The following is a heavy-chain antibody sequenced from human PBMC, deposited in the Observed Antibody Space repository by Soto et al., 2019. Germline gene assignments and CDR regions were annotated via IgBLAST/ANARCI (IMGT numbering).Heavy chain of an antibody. Sequence: ETLSLTCTISGGSISVYYWSWIRQSPRQGLEWIGYVYDNGRPYYSPSLKSRVTISADTSKNQISLKLTSATAADTAVYYCARGVGSSPPRYWGRGTLVTVSS. D-gene: IGHD3-9*01. CDR1: GGSISVYY. CDR2: VYDNGRP. J-gene: IGHJ4*02. CDR3: ARGVGSSPPRY. V-gene: IGHV4-59*01.